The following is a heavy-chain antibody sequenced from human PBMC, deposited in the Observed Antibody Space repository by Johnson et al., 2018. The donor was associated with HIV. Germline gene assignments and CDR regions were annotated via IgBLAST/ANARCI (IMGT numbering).Heavy chain of an antibody. D-gene: IGHD1-26*01. CDR2: IWYDGSNK. CDR3: TRDQGWELRLTWGGDPFDI. V-gene: IGHV3-33*08. Sequence: VQLVESGGGVVQPGGSLRLSCAASGFTFSSYGMHWVRQAPGKGLEWVAVIWYDGSNKYYADSVKGRFTISRDNSKNTMYLQMNSLRAEDTAVYYCTRDQGWELRLTWGGDPFDIWGQGTMVTVSS. J-gene: IGHJ3*02. CDR1: GFTFSSYG.